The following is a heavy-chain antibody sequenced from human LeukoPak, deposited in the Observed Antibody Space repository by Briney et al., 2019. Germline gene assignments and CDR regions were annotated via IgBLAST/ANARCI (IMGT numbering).Heavy chain of an antibody. CDR2: IYPGDSDI. D-gene: IGHD3-22*01. CDR1: GYRFTGYW. J-gene: IGHJ4*02. V-gene: IGHV5-51*01. CDR3: ARLTYDSSGYSPDSFDY. Sequence: GESLKISCKGYGYRFTGYWIGWVGQLPGKGLEWMGIIYPGDSDIRYSTSFQGQVTISADKSISTAYLQWSSLKASDTAIYYCARLTYDSSGYSPDSFDYWGQGTPVTVSS.